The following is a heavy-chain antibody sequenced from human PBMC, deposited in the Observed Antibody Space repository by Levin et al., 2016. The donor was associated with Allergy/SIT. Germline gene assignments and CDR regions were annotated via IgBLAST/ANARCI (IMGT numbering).Heavy chain of an antibody. CDR1: GGTFSSYA. D-gene: IGHD4-11*01. CDR2: INPSGGST. CDR3: ASTTLDYSKGVYYYGMDV. V-gene: IGHV1-46*01. Sequence: ASVKVSCKASGGTFSSYAISWVRQAPGQGLEWMGIINPSGGSTSYAQKFQGRVTMTRDTSTSTVYMELSSLRSEDTAVYYCASTTLDYSKGVYYYGMDVWGQGTTVTVSS. J-gene: IGHJ6*02.